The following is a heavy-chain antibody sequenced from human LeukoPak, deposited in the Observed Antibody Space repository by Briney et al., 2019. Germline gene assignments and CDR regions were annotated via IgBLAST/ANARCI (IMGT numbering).Heavy chain of an antibody. D-gene: IGHD1-26*01. CDR3: ANRPDSGSYYWDAFDI. J-gene: IGHJ3*02. CDR2: SYDGSNK. V-gene: IGHV3-30*18. Sequence: SYDGSNKYYADSVKGRFTISRDNSKNTLYLQMNSLRAEDTAVYYCANRPDSGSYYWDAFDIWGQGTMVTVSS.